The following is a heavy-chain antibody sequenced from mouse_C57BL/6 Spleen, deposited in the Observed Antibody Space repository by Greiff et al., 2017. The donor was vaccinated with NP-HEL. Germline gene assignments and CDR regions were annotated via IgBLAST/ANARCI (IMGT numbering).Heavy chain of an antibody. CDR3: ASCYYGSSYWYFDV. V-gene: IGHV14-3*01. J-gene: IGHJ1*03. CDR1: GFNIKNTY. D-gene: IGHD1-1*01. Sequence: VQLKESVAELVRPGASVKLSCTASGFNIKNTYMHWVKQRPEQGLEWIGRIDPANGNTKYAPKFQGKATITADTSSNTAYLQLSSLTSEDTAIYYCASCYYGSSYWYFDVWGTGTTVTVSS. CDR2: IDPANGNT.